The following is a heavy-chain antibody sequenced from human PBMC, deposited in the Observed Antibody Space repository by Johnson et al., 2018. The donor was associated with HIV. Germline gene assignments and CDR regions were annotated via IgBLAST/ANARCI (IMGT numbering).Heavy chain of an antibody. J-gene: IGHJ3*01. V-gene: IGHV3-30*04. Sequence: QVQLVESGGGVVQPGRSLRLSCAASGFTFSSYAMHWVRQAPGKGLEWVAVISYDGSNKYYVDSVKGRFTISRDSSKNTLYLQMNSLRVEDTAVYYCARGSRYTYDNDDAYLLHAFDFWGQGTMVTVSS. D-gene: IGHD3-22*01. CDR2: ISYDGSNK. CDR3: ARGSRYTYDNDDAYLLHAFDF. CDR1: GFTFSSYA.